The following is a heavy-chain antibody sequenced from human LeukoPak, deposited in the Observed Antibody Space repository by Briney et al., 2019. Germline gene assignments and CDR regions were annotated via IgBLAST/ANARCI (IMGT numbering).Heavy chain of an antibody. Sequence: GRSLRLSCAASGFTFSSYAMHWVRQAPGKGLEWVSSISSSSSYIYYADSVKGRFTISRGNAKNSLYLQMNSLRAEDTAVYYCARHYYGSGSYYIENGWFDPWGQGTLVIVSS. CDR1: GFTFSSYA. V-gene: IGHV3-21*01. CDR2: ISSSSSYI. D-gene: IGHD3-10*01. CDR3: ARHYYGSGSYYIENGWFDP. J-gene: IGHJ5*02.